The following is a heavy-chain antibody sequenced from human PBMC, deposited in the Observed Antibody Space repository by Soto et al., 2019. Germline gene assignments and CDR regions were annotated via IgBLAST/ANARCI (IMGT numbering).Heavy chain of an antibody. V-gene: IGHV3-23*01. CDR3: AKDEGYCSGGSCYSGPY. Sequence: GGSLRLSCAASGFTFSSYAMSWVRQAPGKGLEWVSAISGSGGSTYYADSVKGRFTISRDNSKNTLYLQMNSLRAKDTAVYYCAKDEGYCSGGSCYSGPYWGQGTLVTVSS. CDR2: ISGSGGST. J-gene: IGHJ4*02. D-gene: IGHD2-15*01. CDR1: GFTFSSYA.